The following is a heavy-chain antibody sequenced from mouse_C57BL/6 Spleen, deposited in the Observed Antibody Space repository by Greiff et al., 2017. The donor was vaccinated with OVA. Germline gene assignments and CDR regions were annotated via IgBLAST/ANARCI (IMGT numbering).Heavy chain of an antibody. CDR1: GFSFTSYG. Sequence: QVQLQQSGPGLVAPSQSLSITCTVSGFSFTSYGVHWVRQPPGKGLEWLVVIWSDGSTTYNSALKSRLSISKDNTKSQVFLKMNSLQPDDTAMYYCARSYGSSYSWFAYWGQGTLVTVSA. CDR2: IWSDGST. D-gene: IGHD1-1*01. V-gene: IGHV2-6*03. CDR3: ARSYGSSYSWFAY. J-gene: IGHJ3*01.